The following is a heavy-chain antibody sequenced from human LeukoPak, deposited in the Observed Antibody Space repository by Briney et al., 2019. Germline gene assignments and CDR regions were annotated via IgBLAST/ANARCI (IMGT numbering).Heavy chain of an antibody. CDR2: IYYSGST. Sequence: SQTLSLTCTVSGGSISSGGYYWSWIRQHPGKGLEWIGYIYYSGSTYYNPSLKSRVTISVDTSKNQFSLKLSSVTAADTAVYYCARDRPVTNGRRFDPWGQGTLVTVSS. J-gene: IGHJ5*02. V-gene: IGHV4-31*03. CDR1: GGSISSGGYY. CDR3: ARDRPVTNGRRFDP. D-gene: IGHD4-17*01.